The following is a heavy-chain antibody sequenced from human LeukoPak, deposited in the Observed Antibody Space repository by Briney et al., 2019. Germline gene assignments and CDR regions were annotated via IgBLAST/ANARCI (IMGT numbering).Heavy chain of an antibody. V-gene: IGHV1-69*10. J-gene: IGHJ4*02. D-gene: IGHD3-22*01. Sequence: ASVKVSCKASGGTFSSYAISWVRQAPGQGLEWMGGIIPILGIANYAQKFQGRVTITADKSTSTAYMELSSLRSEDTAVYYCARGYDSSGYYSFDYWGQGTLVTVSS. CDR3: ARGYDSSGYYSFDY. CDR1: GGTFSSYA. CDR2: IIPILGIA.